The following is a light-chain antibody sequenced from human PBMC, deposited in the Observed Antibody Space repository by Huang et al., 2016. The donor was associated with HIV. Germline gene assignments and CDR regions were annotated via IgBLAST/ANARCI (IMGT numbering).Light chain of an antibody. CDR3: QKYDSAPRT. V-gene: IGKV1-27*01. Sequence: DIEMTQSPPSLSASIGDRVTLTCRASHDISTFLAWYQQKPGSPPKLLLYGASIVQSGVPSRFSGSGSGTDFTLTINSLQPEDVANYYCQKYDSAPRTFGQGTKVEVK. CDR2: GAS. J-gene: IGKJ1*01. CDR1: HDISTF.